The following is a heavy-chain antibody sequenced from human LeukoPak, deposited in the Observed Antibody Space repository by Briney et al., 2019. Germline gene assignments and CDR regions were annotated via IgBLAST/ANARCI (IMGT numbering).Heavy chain of an antibody. CDR1: GGSISTYH. V-gene: IGHV4-59*01. Sequence: PSETLSLTCTVSGGSISTYHWNWFRQPPGKGLEMIGYIDSSGTTDSNPSLKSRVTISIDTSRNQFSLKLTSVTAADTAVYYCATNNGGTADYWGQGTLVTVSS. D-gene: IGHD1-14*01. J-gene: IGHJ4*02. CDR3: ATNNGGTADY. CDR2: IDSSGTT.